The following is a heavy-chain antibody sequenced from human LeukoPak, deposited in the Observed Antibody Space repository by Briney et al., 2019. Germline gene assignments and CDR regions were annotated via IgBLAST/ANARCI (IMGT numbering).Heavy chain of an antibody. Sequence: PGRSLRLSCTASGFTFSTSAMHWVRQAPGKGLEWVAAIQYDGSNSFYLDSARGRFTISRDNSKNTLFLQMNSLRGDDTAVYYCAKDVGSNSLYNWFDPWGQGTLVTVSS. CDR3: AKDVGSNSLYNWFDP. CDR1: GFTFSTSA. CDR2: IQYDGSNS. J-gene: IGHJ5*02. D-gene: IGHD2-15*01. V-gene: IGHV3-33*03.